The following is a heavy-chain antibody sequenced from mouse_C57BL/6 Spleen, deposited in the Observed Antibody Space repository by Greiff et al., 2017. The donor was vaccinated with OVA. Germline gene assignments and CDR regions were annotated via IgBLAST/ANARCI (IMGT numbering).Heavy chain of an antibody. J-gene: IGHJ3*01. CDR3: AREDDYGGFAD. CDR1: GEGVSSDC. V-gene: IGHV1-72*01. Sequence: QVQLQQPGAELVKPGASVKLSCKAYGEGVSSDCMHWVTQSPLRVRDWTLTPYPNIGGTKYNEKFKSKATLTVDKPSSTAYMQLSSLTSEDSAVYYCAREDDYGGFADWGQGTLVTVSA. D-gene: IGHD2-4*01. CDR2: PYPNIGGT.